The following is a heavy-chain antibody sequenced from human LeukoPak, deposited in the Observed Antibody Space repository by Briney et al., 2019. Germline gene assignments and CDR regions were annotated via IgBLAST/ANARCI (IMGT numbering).Heavy chain of an antibody. D-gene: IGHD2-21*01. Sequence: SETLSLTCTVSGGSISSYYWSWIRQPPGKGLEWIGYIYYSGSTNYNPSLKSRVTISVDTSKNQFSLKLSSVTAADTAVYYCASSLTVLLNFDYWGQGTLVTVSS. CDR2: IYYSGST. CDR1: GGSISSYY. V-gene: IGHV4-59*01. J-gene: IGHJ4*02. CDR3: ASSLTVLLNFDY.